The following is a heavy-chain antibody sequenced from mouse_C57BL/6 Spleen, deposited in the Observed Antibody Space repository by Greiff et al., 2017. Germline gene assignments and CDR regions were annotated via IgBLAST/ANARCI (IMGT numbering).Heavy chain of an antibody. CDR1: GYTFTDYY. V-gene: IGHV1-76*01. J-gene: IGHJ2*01. CDR2: IYPGSGNT. D-gene: IGHD1-1*01. Sequence: QVQLQQSGAELVRPGASVKLSCKASGYTFTDYYINWVKQRPGQGLEWIARIYPGSGNTYYNEKFKGKATLTAEKSSSTAYMQLSSLTSEDSAVYFGARDYGSSNFDYWGQGTTLTVSS. CDR3: ARDYGSSNFDY.